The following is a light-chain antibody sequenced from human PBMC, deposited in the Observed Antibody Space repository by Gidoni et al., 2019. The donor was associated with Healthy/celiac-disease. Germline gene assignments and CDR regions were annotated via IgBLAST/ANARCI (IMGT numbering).Light chain of an antibody. CDR3: QKYNSAPFT. CDR1: QSISNY. V-gene: IGKV1-27*01. CDR2: AAS. J-gene: IGKJ3*01. Sequence: DIQMTQSPSSLSASVGDRVTITCRASQSISNYLDWYQQKPGKVPKLLIYAASTLQSGVPSRFSGSGSGTDFTLTISSLQPEDVATYYGQKYNSAPFTFGPGTKVDIK.